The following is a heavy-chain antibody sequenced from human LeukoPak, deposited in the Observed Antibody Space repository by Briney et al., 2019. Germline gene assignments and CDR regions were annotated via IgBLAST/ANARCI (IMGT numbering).Heavy chain of an antibody. D-gene: IGHD6-6*01. V-gene: IGHV4-31*03. J-gene: IGHJ4*02. CDR2: ISYSGST. Sequence: SQTLSLTCTVSGGSISSGGYYWSWIRQHPGKGLEWIGYISYSGSTYYNPSLKSRVTISVDTSKNQFSLKLSSVTAADTAVYYCARERAAMYSSSSYFDYWGQGTLVTVSS. CDR3: ARERAAMYSSSSYFDY. CDR1: GGSISSGGYY.